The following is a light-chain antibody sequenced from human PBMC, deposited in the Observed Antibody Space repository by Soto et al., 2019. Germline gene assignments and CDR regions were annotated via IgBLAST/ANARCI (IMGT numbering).Light chain of an antibody. V-gene: IGKV3-20*01. CDR3: QQYGSSPFT. J-gene: IGKJ4*01. CDR2: GAS. CDR1: QSVSSDY. Sequence: EMVLTQSPGTLSLSPGERATLSCRASQSVSSDYLAWFQQKPGQSPRLLIYGASSRATGIPDRFSGSGSETDFTLTTSRLEPEDFAVYYCQQYGSSPFTFGGGTKVDIK.